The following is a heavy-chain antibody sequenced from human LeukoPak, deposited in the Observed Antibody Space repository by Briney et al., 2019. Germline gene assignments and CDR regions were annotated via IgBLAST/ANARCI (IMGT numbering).Heavy chain of an antibody. CDR3: AIHPSDSSGYFSY. J-gene: IGHJ4*02. V-gene: IGHV7-4-1*02. Sequence: ASVKVSCKASGYTLRRFAINWVGQAPGQGLEYMGWIDTKTGNPTYAQGFTGRFVFSLDTSVSTAYLQISSLKAEDTAVYYCAIHPSDSSGYFSYWGQGALVTVSS. D-gene: IGHD3-22*01. CDR2: IDTKTGNP. CDR1: GYTLRRFA.